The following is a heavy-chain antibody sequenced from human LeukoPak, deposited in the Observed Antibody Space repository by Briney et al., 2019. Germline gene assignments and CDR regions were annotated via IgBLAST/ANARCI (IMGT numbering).Heavy chain of an antibody. J-gene: IGHJ5*02. CDR1: GGSISSYY. CDR2: IYYSGST. V-gene: IGHV4-59*01. CDR3: ARGTYYYDSSGYYYSFWFDP. D-gene: IGHD3-22*01. Sequence: SETLSLTCTVSGGSISSYYWSWIRQPPGKGLEWSGYIYYSGSTNYNPSLKSRVTISVDTSKNQFSLKLSSVTAADTAVYSCARGTYYYDSSGYYYSFWFDPWGQGTLVTVSS.